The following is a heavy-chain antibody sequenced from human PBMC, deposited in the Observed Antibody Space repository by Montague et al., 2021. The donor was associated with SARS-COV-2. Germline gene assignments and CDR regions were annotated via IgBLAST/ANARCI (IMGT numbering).Heavy chain of an antibody. CDR3: ARGLDYYDFWSGYYPAYWYFDL. CDR2: IYTSGST. J-gene: IGHJ2*01. V-gene: IGHV4-4*07. CDR1: GGSISSYY. D-gene: IGHD3-3*01. Sequence: SETLSLTCTVSGGSISSYYWSWIRQPAGKGLEWIGRIYTSGSTNYSPSLKSRVTMSVDTSKNQFSLQLSSVTAADTAVYYCARGLDYYDFWSGYYPAYWYFDLWGRGTLVTVSS.